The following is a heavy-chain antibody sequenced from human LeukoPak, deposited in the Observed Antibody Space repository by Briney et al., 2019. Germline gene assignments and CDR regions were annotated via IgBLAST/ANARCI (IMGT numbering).Heavy chain of an antibody. CDR2: INSDGSST. V-gene: IGHV3-74*01. CDR1: GFTFSSYW. CDR3: ARGMAVAAARNAFDI. Sequence: GGSLRLSCAASGFTFSSYWMHWVRQAPGKGLVRVSRINSDGSSTSYADSVKGRFTISRDNAKNTLYLQMNSLRAEDTAVYYCARGMAVAAARNAFDIWDQGTMVTVSS. J-gene: IGHJ3*02. D-gene: IGHD6-13*01.